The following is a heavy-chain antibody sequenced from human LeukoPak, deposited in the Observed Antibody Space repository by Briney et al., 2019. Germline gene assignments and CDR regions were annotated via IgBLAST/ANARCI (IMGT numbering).Heavy chain of an antibody. CDR3: ARETSLRFDP. CDR2: IYYSGST. J-gene: IGHJ5*02. Sequence: SETLSLTCTVSGGSISSYYWSWIRQPPGKGLEGIGYIYYSGSTNYNPSLKSRVTISVDTSKNQFSLKLSSVPAADTAVYYCARETSLRFDPWGQGTLVTVSS. V-gene: IGHV4-59*01. CDR1: GGSISSYY.